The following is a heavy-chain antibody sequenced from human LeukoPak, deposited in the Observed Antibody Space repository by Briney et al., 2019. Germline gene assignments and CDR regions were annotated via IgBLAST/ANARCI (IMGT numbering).Heavy chain of an antibody. V-gene: IGHV3-23*01. CDR2: ISGSGGST. CDR3: VLRELSLYGYFDY. Sequence: GGSLRLSCAASGFTFSTYAVNWVRQAPGKGLEWVSAISGSGGSTYYADSVKGRFTISRDNSKNTLYLQMNSLRAEDTAVYYCVLRELSLYGYFDYWGQGTLVTVSS. J-gene: IGHJ4*02. CDR1: GFTFSTYA. D-gene: IGHD3-16*02.